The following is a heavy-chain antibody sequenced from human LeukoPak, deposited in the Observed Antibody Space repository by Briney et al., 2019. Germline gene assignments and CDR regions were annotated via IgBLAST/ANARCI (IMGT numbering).Heavy chain of an antibody. Sequence: PGGSLRLSCAASGFTFSSYSMNWVRQAPGKGLEWVSSISSSSSYIYYADSVKGRFTISRDNAKNSLYLQMNSLRAEDTAVYYCARGSGSSSNWYFDLWGRGTLVTVSS. J-gene: IGHJ2*01. V-gene: IGHV3-21*01. CDR2: ISSSSSYI. CDR1: GFTFSSYS. CDR3: ARGSGSSSNWYFDL. D-gene: IGHD6-6*01.